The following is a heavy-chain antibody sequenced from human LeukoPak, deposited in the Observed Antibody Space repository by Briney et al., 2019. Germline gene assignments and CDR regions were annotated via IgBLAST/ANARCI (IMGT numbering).Heavy chain of an antibody. J-gene: IGHJ6*03. D-gene: IGHD2-2*01. CDR1: GYTFTGYY. CDR3: ARGIVIVPAALANYYYMDV. Sequence: SVKVSCKASGYTFTGYYMHWVRQAPGQGLEWMGWINPNSGGTNYAQKFQGRVTMTRDTSISTAYMELSRLRSDDTAVYYCARGIVIVPAALANYYYMDVWGKGTTVTVSS. CDR2: INPNSGGT. V-gene: IGHV1-2*02.